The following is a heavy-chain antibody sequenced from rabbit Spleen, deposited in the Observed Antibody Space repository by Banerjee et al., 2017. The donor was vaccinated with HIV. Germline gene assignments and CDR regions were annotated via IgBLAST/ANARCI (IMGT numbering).Heavy chain of an antibody. CDR1: GVSFSDKDV. V-gene: IGHV1S40*01. CDR3: ARSINWANRALNL. CDR2: INTSHGDT. Sequence: QSLEESGGDLVKPGASLTLTCKASGVSFSDKDVMCWVRQAPGKGLEWIACINTSHGDTVYANWAKGRFTISKTSSTTMTLQMTSMTAADTATYFCARSINWANRALNLWGPGTLVTVS. D-gene: IGHD1-1*01. J-gene: IGHJ4*01.